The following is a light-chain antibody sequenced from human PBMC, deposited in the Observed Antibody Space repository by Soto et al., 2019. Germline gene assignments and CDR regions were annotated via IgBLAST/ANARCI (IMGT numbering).Light chain of an antibody. CDR1: SSDVGNYNY. J-gene: IGLJ1*01. CDR2: GVS. Sequence: QSALTQPASVSGSPGQSITISCTGTSSDVGNYNYVSWYQHHPGKAPKVMIYGVSNRPSGVSNRFSGSKSGNTASLTISGLQADDEADYYCSSYTSGGSLYVFGTGTKLTVL. CDR3: SSYTSGGSLYV. V-gene: IGLV2-14*03.